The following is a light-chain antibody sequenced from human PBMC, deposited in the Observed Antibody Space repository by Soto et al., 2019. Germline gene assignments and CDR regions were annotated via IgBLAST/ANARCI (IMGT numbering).Light chain of an antibody. CDR1: SRDVGGYNY. V-gene: IGLV2-14*01. J-gene: IGLJ2*01. CDR2: DVS. Sequence: QSALTQPASVSGSPGQSLTISCTGTSRDVGGYNYVSWYQQHPGKAHKLMIYDVSNRPSGVSNRISGSQSGNTDALTISGLQAEDEADYSFSSYTSSSTLVVFCGGTKITVL. CDR3: SSYTSSSTLVV.